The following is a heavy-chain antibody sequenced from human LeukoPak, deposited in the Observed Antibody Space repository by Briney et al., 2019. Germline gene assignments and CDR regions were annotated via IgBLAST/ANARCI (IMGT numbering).Heavy chain of an antibody. CDR3: ARRMVRGVIDYYYYGMDV. Sequence: GGSLRLSCAASGSTFSSYSMNWVRQAPGKGLEWVSSISSSSSYIYYADSVKGRFTISRDNAKNSLYLQMNSLRAEDTAVYYCARRMVRGVIDYYYYGMDVWGQGTTVTVSS. D-gene: IGHD3-10*01. CDR2: ISSSSSYI. CDR1: GSTFSSYS. V-gene: IGHV3-21*01. J-gene: IGHJ6*02.